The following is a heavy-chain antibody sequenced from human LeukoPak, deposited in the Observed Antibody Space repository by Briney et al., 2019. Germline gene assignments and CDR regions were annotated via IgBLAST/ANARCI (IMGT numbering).Heavy chain of an antibody. Sequence: SETLSLTCAVYGGSFSGYYWSWIRQPPGKGLEWIGEINHSGSTNYNPSLKSRVTISVDTSKNQFSLKLSSVTAADAAVYYCARLYSSSWYDLGANYYYYYGMDVWGQGTTVTVSS. V-gene: IGHV4-34*01. CDR1: GGSFSGYY. D-gene: IGHD6-13*01. CDR2: INHSGST. J-gene: IGHJ6*02. CDR3: ARLYSSSWYDLGANYYYYYGMDV.